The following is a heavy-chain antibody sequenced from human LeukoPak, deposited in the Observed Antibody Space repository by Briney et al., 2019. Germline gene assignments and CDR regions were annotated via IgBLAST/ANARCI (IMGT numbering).Heavy chain of an antibody. Sequence: PSETLSLTCALYGVSFSGYYWTWIRQPPGKGLEWIGEINHSGSTNYSPSLKSRVTISLDTSKNQFSLKLTSVTAADTAVYYCARGSRLTGTFDIWGQGTMVTVSS. CDR3: ARGSRLTGTFDI. D-gene: IGHD3-9*01. CDR1: GVSFSGYY. CDR2: INHSGST. V-gene: IGHV4-34*01. J-gene: IGHJ3*02.